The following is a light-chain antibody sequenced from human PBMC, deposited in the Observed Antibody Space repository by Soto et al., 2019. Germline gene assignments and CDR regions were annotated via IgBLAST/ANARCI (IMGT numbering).Light chain of an antibody. J-gene: IGKJ2*01. CDR3: QQRSNWPPYT. CDR1: QSVRSY. V-gene: IGKV3-11*01. CDR2: DAS. Sequence: EIVLTQSPATLSLSPGERATLSCRASQSVRSYLAWYQQKPGQAPRLLIYDASLRATGIPARFSGSGSGTDFTLTISSLEPEDFGVYYCQQRSNWPPYTFGQGTKLEIK.